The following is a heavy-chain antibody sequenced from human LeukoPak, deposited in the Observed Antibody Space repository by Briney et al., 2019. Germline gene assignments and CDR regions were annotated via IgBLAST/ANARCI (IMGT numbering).Heavy chain of an antibody. CDR3: AKDPRGSGSYYRANWFDP. CDR1: GFTFSNYG. J-gene: IGHJ5*02. V-gene: IGHV3-23*01. D-gene: IGHD3-10*01. Sequence: PGGSLRLSCAASGFTFSNYGMHWVRQAPGKGLEWVSAISGSGGSTYYADSVKGRFTISRDNSKNTLYLQMNSLRAEDTAVYYCAKDPRGSGSYYRANWFDPWGQGTLVTVSS. CDR2: ISGSGGST.